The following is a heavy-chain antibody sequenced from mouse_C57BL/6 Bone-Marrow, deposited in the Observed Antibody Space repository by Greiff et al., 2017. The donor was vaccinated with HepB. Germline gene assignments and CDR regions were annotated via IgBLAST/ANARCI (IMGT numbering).Heavy chain of an antibody. J-gene: IGHJ3*01. CDR3: TTHYGSSYLLAY. Sequence: VQLQQSGAELVRPGASVKLSCTASGFNIKDDYMHWVKQRPEQGLEWIGWIDPENGDTEYASKFQGKATITADTSSNTAYLQLSSLTSEDTAVYYCTTHYGSSYLLAYWGQGTLVTVSA. V-gene: IGHV14-4*01. CDR1: GFNIKDDY. D-gene: IGHD1-1*01. CDR2: IDPENGDT.